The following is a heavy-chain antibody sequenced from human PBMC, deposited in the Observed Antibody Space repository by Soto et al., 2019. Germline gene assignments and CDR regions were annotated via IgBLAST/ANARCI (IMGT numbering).Heavy chain of an antibody. CDR2: IWYDGSNK. Sequence: GGSLRLSCAASGFTFSSYGMHWVRQAPGKGLEWVAVIWYDGSNKYYADSVKGRFTISRDNSKNTLYLQMNSLRAEDTAVYYCARDASYDYGDDYFDYWGQGTLVTVSS. V-gene: IGHV3-33*01. D-gene: IGHD4-17*01. CDR1: GFTFSSYG. J-gene: IGHJ4*02. CDR3: ARDASYDYGDDYFDY.